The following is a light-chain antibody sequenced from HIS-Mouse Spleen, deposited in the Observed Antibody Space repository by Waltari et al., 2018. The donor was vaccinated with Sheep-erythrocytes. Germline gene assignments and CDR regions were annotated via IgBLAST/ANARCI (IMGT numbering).Light chain of an antibody. V-gene: IGLV2-23*01. CDR1: SRDVGSYNL. Sequence: QSALTQPASVSGSPGQSITISCTGTSRDVGSYNLVSWYQQHPGKAPKLMIYEGSKRPSGVSNRFSGSKSGNTASLTISGLQDEDEADYYCCSYAGSSTPWVFGGGTKLTVL. CDR3: CSYAGSSTPWV. CDR2: EGS. J-gene: IGLJ3*02.